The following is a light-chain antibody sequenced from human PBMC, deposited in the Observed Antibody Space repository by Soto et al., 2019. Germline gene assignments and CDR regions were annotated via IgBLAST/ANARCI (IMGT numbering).Light chain of an antibody. V-gene: IGKV3-20*01. CDR1: QSVSTSY. Sequence: EIVLTQSPGTLSLSPGERATLSCRASQSVSTSYLGWYQQKPGQAPRLLIYDASIRATGIPDRFSGSGSGTDFTLTISRLEPEDFAVYYCQHYGTSRTFGQGTKVESK. J-gene: IGKJ1*01. CDR2: DAS. CDR3: QHYGTSRT.